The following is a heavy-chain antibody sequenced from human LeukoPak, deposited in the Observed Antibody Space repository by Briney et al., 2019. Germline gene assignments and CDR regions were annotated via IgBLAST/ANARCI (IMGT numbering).Heavy chain of an antibody. V-gene: IGHV3-23*01. Sequence: PGGSLRLSCAASGFIFRSYAMSWVRQAPGKGLEWVSAITGSGGTSWYADSVKGHFTISRDNSKNTLYLQMNSLGADDTAVYYCAKWGDYDGLTGYSDCWGQGTLVTVSS. CDR2: ITGSGGTS. D-gene: IGHD3-9*01. CDR3: AKWGDYDGLTGYSDC. J-gene: IGHJ4*02. CDR1: GFIFRSYA.